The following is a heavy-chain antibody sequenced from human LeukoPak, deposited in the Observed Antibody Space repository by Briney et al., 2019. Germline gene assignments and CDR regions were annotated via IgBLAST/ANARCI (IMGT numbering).Heavy chain of an antibody. D-gene: IGHD6-19*01. CDR3: ARIYSRGWYELDY. J-gene: IGHJ4*02. V-gene: IGHV4-39*07. Sequence: SETLSLTCTVSGDSVRSSSYNWGWIRQPPGKGLEWIGSIHYTGTTYYNPSLKGRVTLSIDTSKNQFSLKLSSMTAADTAMYYCARIYSRGWYELDYWGQGTLVTVSS. CDR2: IHYTGTT. CDR1: GDSVRSSSYN.